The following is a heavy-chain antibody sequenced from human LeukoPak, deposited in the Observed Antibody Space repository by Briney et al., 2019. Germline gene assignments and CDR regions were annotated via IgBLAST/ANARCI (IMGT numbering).Heavy chain of an antibody. CDR2: VSSSSSYI. Sequence: GGSLRLSCAASGFTFSSYSMNWVRQAPEKGLEWVSSVSSSSSYIYYADSVKGRFTISRDNAKNSLYLQMNSLRAEDTAVYYCARDRSGSYGYWGQGTLVTVSS. D-gene: IGHD1-26*01. J-gene: IGHJ4*02. CDR3: ARDRSGSYGY. V-gene: IGHV3-21*01. CDR1: GFTFSSYS.